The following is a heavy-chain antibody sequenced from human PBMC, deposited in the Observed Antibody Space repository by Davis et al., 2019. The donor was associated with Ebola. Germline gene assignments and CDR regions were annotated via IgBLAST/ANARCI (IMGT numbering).Heavy chain of an antibody. CDR3: ARESISCSSTSCYGYNWFDP. D-gene: IGHD2-2*01. CDR1: GFTFTSSA. CDR2: IVVGSGNT. Sequence: SVKVSCKASGFTFTSSAVQWVRQARGQRLEWIGWIVVGSGNTNYAQKFQGRVTITRDTSASTAYMELSSLRSEDTAVYYCARESISCSSTSCYGYNWFDPWGQGTLVTVSS. J-gene: IGHJ5*02. V-gene: IGHV1-58*01.